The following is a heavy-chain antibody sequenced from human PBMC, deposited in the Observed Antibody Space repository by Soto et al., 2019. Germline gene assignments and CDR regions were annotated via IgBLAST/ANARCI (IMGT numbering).Heavy chain of an antibody. CDR1: GFTFTSYD. CDR3: ARGFAGSLYYYYYYMDV. J-gene: IGHJ6*03. V-gene: IGHV1-8*01. Sequence: QVQLVQSGAEVKKPGASVKVSCKASGFTFTSYDINWVRQATGQGLEWMGWMNPNSSNTGYAQKFQGRVTMTRNTSISTAYMELSSLRSEDTAVYYCARGFAGSLYYYYYYMDVWGKGTTVTVSS. D-gene: IGHD6-6*01. CDR2: MNPNSSNT.